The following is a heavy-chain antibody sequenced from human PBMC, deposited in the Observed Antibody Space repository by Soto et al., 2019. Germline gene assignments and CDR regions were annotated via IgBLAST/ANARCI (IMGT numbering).Heavy chain of an antibody. CDR1: GFTFRSYG. D-gene: IGHD3-9*01. CDR2: LWSDGSNK. J-gene: IGHJ4*01. V-gene: IGHV3-33*01. Sequence: GRSLRLCCAAAGFTFRSYGFHWVRQAPGKGLEWVAVLWSDGSNKAYADSVKGRFTISRDESRNTVYLQMNSLRVEDPAVYYCARDLSTGSLDYGGHGTLVTVSS. CDR3: ARDLSTGSLDY.